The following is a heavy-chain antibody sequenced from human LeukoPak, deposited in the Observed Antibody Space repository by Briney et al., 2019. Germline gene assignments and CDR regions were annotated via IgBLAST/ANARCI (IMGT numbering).Heavy chain of an antibody. V-gene: IGHV3-15*01. J-gene: IGHJ6*02. Sequence: GGSLRLSCAASGFTFSSYEMNWVRQAPGKGLEWVGRIKSKTDGGTTGYAAPVKGRFPISRDDSKNTLYLQMNSLKTEDTAVYFCTAHSTTWPYYGMDVWGQGTTVTVSS. CDR3: TAHSTTWPYYGMDV. CDR1: GFTFSSYE. CDR2: IKSKTDGGTT. D-gene: IGHD6-13*01.